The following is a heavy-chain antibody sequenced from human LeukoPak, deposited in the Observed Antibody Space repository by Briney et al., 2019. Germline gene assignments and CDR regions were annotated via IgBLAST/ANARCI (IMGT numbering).Heavy chain of an antibody. CDR1: GFTFSSYW. CDR2: INDDGSTT. J-gene: IGHJ4*02. D-gene: IGHD2-15*01. V-gene: IGHV3-74*01. Sequence: GSLRLSCAASGFTFSSYWMHWVRQAPGKGLVWVSLINDDGSTTFYADSVKGRFTISRDNAKNTLYVQMNSLRAEDTAVYYCAKPHRQVVVASRVYFDYWGQGTLVTVSS. CDR3: AKPHRQVVVASRVYFDY.